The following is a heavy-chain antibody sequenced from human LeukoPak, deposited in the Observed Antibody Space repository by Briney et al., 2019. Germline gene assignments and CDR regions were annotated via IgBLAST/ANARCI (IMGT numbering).Heavy chain of an antibody. J-gene: IGHJ4*02. CDR2: IYYSGST. Sequence: SETLSLTYTVSGGSISSYYWSWIRQPPGKGLEWIGYIYYSGSTNYNPSLKSRVTISVDTSKNQFSPKLSSVTAADTAVYYCARGRLARSPYFDYWGQGTLVTVSS. V-gene: IGHV4-59*01. CDR1: GGSISSYY. CDR3: ARGRLARSPYFDY. D-gene: IGHD6-19*01.